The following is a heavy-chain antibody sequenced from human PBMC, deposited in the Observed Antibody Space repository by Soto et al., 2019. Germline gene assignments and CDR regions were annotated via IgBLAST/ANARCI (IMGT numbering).Heavy chain of an antibody. J-gene: IGHJ4*02. CDR1: GGSISRYY. CDR2: FYTTGTP. CDR3: ARGLGGWELWSPPFDY. Sequence: SETLSLTCTASGGSISRYYRRWIRQSAGPGLEWLGRFYTTGTPDYNPSLKSRLSTSTDTSKNQFSLKLSSVTAADTAVYYCARGLGGWELWSPPFDYWGQGTLVTVSS. D-gene: IGHD1-26*01. V-gene: IGHV4-4*07.